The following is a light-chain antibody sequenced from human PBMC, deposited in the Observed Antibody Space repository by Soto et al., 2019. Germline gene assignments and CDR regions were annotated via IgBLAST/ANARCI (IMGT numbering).Light chain of an antibody. J-gene: IGLJ1*01. CDR2: EVS. V-gene: IGLV2-18*02. CDR3: SSYTSSSPPYV. CDR1: SSDVGSYNR. Sequence: QSVLTQPPSVSGSPGQSVTISCTGTSSDVGSYNRVSWYQQPPGTAPKLMIYEVSNRPSGVPDRFSGSKSGNTASLTISGLQAGDQADYYCSSYTSSSPPYVFGTGTTVTV.